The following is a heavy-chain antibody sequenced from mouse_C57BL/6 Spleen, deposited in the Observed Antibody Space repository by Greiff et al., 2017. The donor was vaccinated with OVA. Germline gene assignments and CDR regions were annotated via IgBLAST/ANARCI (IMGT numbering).Heavy chain of an antibody. Sequence: QVHVKQSGAELVRPGSSVKLSCKASGYTFTSYWMDWVKQRPGQGLEWIGNIYPSDSETHYNQKFKDKATLTVDKSSSTAYMQLSSLTSEDSAVYYCARSSNWDDAMDYWGQGTSVTVSS. CDR1: GYTFTSYW. D-gene: IGHD4-1*01. J-gene: IGHJ4*01. CDR3: ARSSNWDDAMDY. V-gene: IGHV1-61*01. CDR2: IYPSDSET.